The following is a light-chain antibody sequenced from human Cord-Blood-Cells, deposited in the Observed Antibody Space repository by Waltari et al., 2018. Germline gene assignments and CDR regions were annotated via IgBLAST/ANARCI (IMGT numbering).Light chain of an antibody. J-gene: IGLJ3*02. CDR2: DVS. V-gene: IGLV2-11*01. CDR3: CSYAGSYTWV. Sequence: QSALTQPRSVSGSPGQSVTISCPGTSSDVGGYSYVPWYQQQPGKAPKRMIYDVSKRPSGVPDRFSGSKSGNTASLTISGLQAEDEADYYCCSYAGSYTWVFGGGTKLTGL. CDR1: SSDVGGYSY.